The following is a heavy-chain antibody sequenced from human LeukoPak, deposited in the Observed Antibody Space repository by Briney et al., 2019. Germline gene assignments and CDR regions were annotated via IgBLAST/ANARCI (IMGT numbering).Heavy chain of an antibody. CDR2: MNPNSGNT. CDR1: GYTFTSYD. Sequence: AASVKVSCKASGYTFTSYDINWVRRATGQGLEWMGWMNPNSGNTGYAQKFQGRVTMTRNTSISTAYMELSSLRSEDTAVYYCARGPSGYLRRGFWFDPWGQGTLVTVSS. V-gene: IGHV1-8*01. D-gene: IGHD3-22*01. CDR3: ARGPSGYLRRGFWFDP. J-gene: IGHJ5*02.